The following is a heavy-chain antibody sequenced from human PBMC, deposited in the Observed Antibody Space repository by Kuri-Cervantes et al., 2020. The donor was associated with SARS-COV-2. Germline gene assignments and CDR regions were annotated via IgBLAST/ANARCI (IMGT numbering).Heavy chain of an antibody. V-gene: IGHV3-33*03. CDR1: GFTFSSYG. CDR3: ARSDGLDY. Sequence: GGSLRLSCAASGFTFSSYGMHWVRQAPGKGLEWVAVIWYDGSNKYYADSMKGRFTISRDNAKNSLYLQMSSLRAEDTAVYYCARSDGLDYWGQGTLVTVSS. D-gene: IGHD2-21*02. J-gene: IGHJ4*02. CDR2: IWYDGSNK.